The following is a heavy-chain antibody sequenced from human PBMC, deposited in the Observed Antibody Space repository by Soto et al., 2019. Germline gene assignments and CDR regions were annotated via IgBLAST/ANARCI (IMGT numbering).Heavy chain of an antibody. V-gene: IGHV4-39*01. J-gene: IGHJ4*02. D-gene: IGHD6-25*01. Sequence: SETLSLTCTGCCTSVSSSDDYWGWIRQPPGKGLEWITSIYYTGMTYYNPSLKSRVTISVDTSMNQFSLNLYSVTAADRAIYYCATGPSSINGYRQFDXLGQGNLVTVS. CDR1: CTSVSSSDDY. CDR2: IYYTGMT. CDR3: ATGPSSINGYRQFDX.